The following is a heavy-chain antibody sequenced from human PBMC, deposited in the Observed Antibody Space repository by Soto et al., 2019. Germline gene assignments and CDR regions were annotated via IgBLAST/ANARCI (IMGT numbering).Heavy chain of an antibody. Sequence: QVQLQELGPGLVKPSQTLSLTCTVSGGSISSGGYYWSWIRQHPGKGLEWIGYIYYSGSTYYNPSLKSRVTISVDTSKNQFSLKLSSVTAADTAVYYCARDERYYGSGSGPLFDYWGQGTLVTVSS. CDR1: GGSISSGGYY. CDR3: ARDERYYGSGSGPLFDY. CDR2: IYYSGST. J-gene: IGHJ4*02. V-gene: IGHV4-31*03. D-gene: IGHD3-10*01.